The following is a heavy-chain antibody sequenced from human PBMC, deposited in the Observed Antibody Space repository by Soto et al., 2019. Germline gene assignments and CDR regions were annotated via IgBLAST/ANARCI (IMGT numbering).Heavy chain of an antibody. J-gene: IGHJ4*02. Sequence: EASVKVSCKASGYTFTRSGISWVRQAPGQGLEWMGIINPNNGDTNYAQKFQGRVTMTTDTSTSTVYMELSSLRSEDTTVYYCAREPARGYVDYWGQGTLVTVSS. CDR2: INPNNGDT. CDR1: GYTFTRSG. V-gene: IGHV1-18*01. CDR3: AREPARGYVDY.